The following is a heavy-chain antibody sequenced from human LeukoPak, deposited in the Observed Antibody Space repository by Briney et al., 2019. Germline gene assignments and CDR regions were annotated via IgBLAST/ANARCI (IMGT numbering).Heavy chain of an antibody. Sequence: GRSLRLSCAASGFTFSSYGMHWVRQAPGKGLEWVAVIWYDGSNKYYADSVKGRFTISRDNSKNTLYLQMNSLRAEDTAVYYCARGSDAKWGYYDSSGYYYHDPNDAFDIWGQGTMVTVSS. J-gene: IGHJ3*02. D-gene: IGHD3-22*01. CDR2: IWYDGSNK. V-gene: IGHV3-33*01. CDR1: GFTFSSYG. CDR3: ARGSDAKWGYYDSSGYYYHDPNDAFDI.